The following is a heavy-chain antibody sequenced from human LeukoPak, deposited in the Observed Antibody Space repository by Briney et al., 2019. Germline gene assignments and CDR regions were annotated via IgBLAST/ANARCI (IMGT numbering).Heavy chain of an antibody. Sequence: ASVKVSCKSSGYTFTGYYMRWVRQAPGQGLEWMGWINLNSGGTNYAQKFQGRVTMTRDTSISTAYMELSRLRSDDTAVYYCARDRVTTNTPYFDYWGQGTLVTVSS. CDR3: ARDRVTTNTPYFDY. CDR2: INLNSGGT. V-gene: IGHV1-2*02. CDR1: GYTFTGYY. D-gene: IGHD4-17*01. J-gene: IGHJ4*02.